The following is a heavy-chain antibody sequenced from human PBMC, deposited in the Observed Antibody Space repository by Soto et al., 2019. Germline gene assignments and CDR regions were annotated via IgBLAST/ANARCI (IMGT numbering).Heavy chain of an antibody. V-gene: IGHV3-33*01. CDR3: ARDPGQDEAMDY. CDR2: IRHDGKNK. CDR1: GFAFSDFG. J-gene: IGHJ4*02. Sequence: QVQVVESGGGVVQPGKSLRLSCAASGFAFSDFGMHWVRQAPAKGLEWVAVIRHDGKNKDYADYAKGRFTISRDNSRNILYLEMNSLRVEDTAVYYCARDPGQDEAMDYWGQGTLVTVSS.